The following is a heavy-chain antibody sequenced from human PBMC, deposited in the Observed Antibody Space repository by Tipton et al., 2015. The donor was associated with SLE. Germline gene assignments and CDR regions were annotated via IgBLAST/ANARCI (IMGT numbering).Heavy chain of an antibody. CDR2: IYSGGAR. J-gene: IGHJ4*02. D-gene: IGHD3-3*01. Sequence: TLSLTCTVSGDSINTPSYYWGWFRQSPGTGVEWIASIYSGGARHYSPSLKTRLTMSVDTSKNQFSLTLTSVTAADTALYYCASGKAAFWRGSFDSWGQGLLVTVSS. CDR3: ASGKAAFWRGSFDS. CDR1: GDSINTPSYY. V-gene: IGHV4-39*01.